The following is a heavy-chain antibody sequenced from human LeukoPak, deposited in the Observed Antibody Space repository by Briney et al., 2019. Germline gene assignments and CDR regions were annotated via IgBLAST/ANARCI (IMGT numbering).Heavy chain of an antibody. CDR2: IYYRGNT. Sequence: SETLSLTCTVPGGSITSSGYSWGWIRQPPGKGLEWIGTIYYRGNTNYNPSLKSLFTISVDTSKNQFSLKVSSVTAADTAVYYCARRSGDGYYFFDYWGQGTLVTVSS. D-gene: IGHD3-22*01. V-gene: IGHV4-39*01. J-gene: IGHJ4*02. CDR1: GGSITSSGYS. CDR3: ARRSGDGYYFFDY.